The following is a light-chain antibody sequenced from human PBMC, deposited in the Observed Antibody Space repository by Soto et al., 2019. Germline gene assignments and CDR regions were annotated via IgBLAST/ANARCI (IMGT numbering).Light chain of an antibody. V-gene: IGKV1-5*01. CDR3: QQYETFSGT. J-gene: IGKJ1*01. CDR2: DAS. Sequence: DIQMTQSPSPLYASTGDRVTIPCRASQGISSYLAWYQQKPGEAPKLLIYDASALPRGVPSRFSGSGSGTKFTLTIASLQPDDFATYYCQQYETFSGTFGPGTKVDIK. CDR1: QGISSY.